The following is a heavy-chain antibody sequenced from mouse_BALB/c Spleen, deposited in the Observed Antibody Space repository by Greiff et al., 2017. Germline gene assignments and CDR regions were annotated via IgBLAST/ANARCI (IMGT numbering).Heavy chain of an antibody. D-gene: IGHD1-1*01. CDR3: ARERGSTTGYFDY. V-gene: IGHV5-9-4*01. Sequence: EVQLVESGGGLVKPGGSLKLSCAASGFTFSSYAMSWVRLSPEKRLEWVAEISSGGSYTYYPDTVTGRFTISRDNAKNTLYLEMSSLRSEDTAMYYCARERGSTTGYFDYWGQGTTLTVSS. CDR2: ISSGGSYT. CDR1: GFTFSSYA. J-gene: IGHJ2*01.